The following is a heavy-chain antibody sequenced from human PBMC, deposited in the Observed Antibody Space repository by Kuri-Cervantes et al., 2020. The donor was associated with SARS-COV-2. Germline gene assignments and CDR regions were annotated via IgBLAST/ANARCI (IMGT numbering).Heavy chain of an antibody. D-gene: IGHD3-3*01. CDR3: AREASDTSFGVVMGGMDV. CDR2: ISTSSSTI. Sequence: LSLTCAASGFTLSNYNMNWVRQAPGKGLEWVSYISTSSSTIYYVDSVEGRFTISRDNAKNTLFLQMNSLRDEDTAVYYCAREASDTSFGVVMGGMDVWGQGTTVTVSS. CDR1: GFTLSNYN. V-gene: IGHV3-48*02. J-gene: IGHJ6*02.